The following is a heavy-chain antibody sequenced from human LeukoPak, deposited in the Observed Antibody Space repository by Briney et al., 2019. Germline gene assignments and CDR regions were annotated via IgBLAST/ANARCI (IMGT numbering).Heavy chain of an antibody. CDR2: IYYSGNT. J-gene: IGHJ2*01. D-gene: IGHD1-26*01. CDR1: GASICSGGYS. V-gene: IGHV4-31*11. CDR3: ARSGGHYWYFNL. Sequence: PSETLSLTCAVSGASICSGGYSWNWIRQHPGKGLEWIGYIYYSGNTYYNPSLKTRLTISLDTSKTQFSLRLNSVTAADTAVYYCARSGGHYWYFNLWGRGTLVTVSS.